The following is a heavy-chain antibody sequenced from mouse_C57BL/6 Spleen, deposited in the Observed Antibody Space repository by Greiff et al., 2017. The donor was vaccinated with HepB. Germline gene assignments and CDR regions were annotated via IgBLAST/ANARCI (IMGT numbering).Heavy chain of an antibody. V-gene: IGHV5-9*01. CDR1: GFTFSSYT. D-gene: IGHD1-1*01. Sequence: EVKVVESGGGLVKPGGSLKLSCAASGFTFSSYTMSWVRQTPEKRLEWVATISGGGGNTYYPDSVKGRFTISRDNAKNTLYLQMSSLRSEDTALYYCARLITTVVAYYFDYWGQGTTLTVSS. CDR3: ARLITTVVAYYFDY. CDR2: ISGGGGNT. J-gene: IGHJ2*01.